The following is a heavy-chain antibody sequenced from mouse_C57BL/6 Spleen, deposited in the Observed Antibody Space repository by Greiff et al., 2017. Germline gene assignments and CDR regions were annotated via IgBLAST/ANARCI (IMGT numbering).Heavy chain of an antibody. V-gene: IGHV1-80*01. CDR2: IYPGDGDT. J-gene: IGHJ1*03. D-gene: IGHD2-5*01. CDR3: ARAYYSNPWV. Sequence: VQLQQSGAELVKPGASVKISCKASGYAFSSYWMNWVQQRPGKGLEWIGQIYPGDGDTNYNGKFKGQATLTADKSSSTAYMQLSSLTSEDSAVYFCARAYYSNPWVWGTGTTVTVSS. CDR1: GYAFSSYW.